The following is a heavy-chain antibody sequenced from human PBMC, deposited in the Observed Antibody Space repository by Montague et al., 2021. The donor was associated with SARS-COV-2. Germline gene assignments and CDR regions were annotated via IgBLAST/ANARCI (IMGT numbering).Heavy chain of an antibody. CDR2: LSYDGDNK. V-gene: IGHV3-30*04. Sequence: SLRLSCAAAGFTFSSYAMHWVRQAPGKGLEWVAGLSYDGDNKHYADSMKGRLTISRDNSKNTLYLQMNSLRAKDAAVYYCARDWGEVGSGWYTGLDYWGQGTLVTVSS. CDR3: ARDWGEVGSGWYTGLDY. CDR1: GFTFSSYA. J-gene: IGHJ4*02. D-gene: IGHD6-19*01.